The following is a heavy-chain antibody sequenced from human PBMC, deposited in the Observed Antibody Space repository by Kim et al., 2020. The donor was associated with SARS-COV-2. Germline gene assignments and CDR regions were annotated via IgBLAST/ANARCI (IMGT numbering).Heavy chain of an antibody. CDR3: ARDLKSDIVVVPAAMDSYYYYGMDV. V-gene: IGHV3-11*06. CDR2: ISSSSSYT. Sequence: GGSLRLSCAASGFTFSDYYMSWIRQAPGKGLEWVSYISSSSSYTNYADSVKGRFTISRDNAKNSLYLQMNSLRAEDTAVYYCARDLKSDIVVVPAAMDSYYYYGMDVWGQGTTVTVSS. J-gene: IGHJ6*02. D-gene: IGHD2-2*01. CDR1: GFTFSDYY.